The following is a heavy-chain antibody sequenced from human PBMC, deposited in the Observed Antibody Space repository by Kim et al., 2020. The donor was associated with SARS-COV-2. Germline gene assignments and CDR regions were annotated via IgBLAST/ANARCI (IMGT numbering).Heavy chain of an antibody. Sequence: DSVKGRFTISRDNAKNTLYLQMNSLRAEDTAVYYCAREGRGGYYYYGMDVWGQGTTVTVSS. CDR3: AREGRGGYYYYGMDV. J-gene: IGHJ6*02. V-gene: IGHV3-74*01. D-gene: IGHD1-26*01.